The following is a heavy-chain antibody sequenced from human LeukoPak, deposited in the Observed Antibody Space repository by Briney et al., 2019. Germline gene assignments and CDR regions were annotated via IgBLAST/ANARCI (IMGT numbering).Heavy chain of an antibody. D-gene: IGHD6-19*01. CDR1: GFTFSSYA. CDR2: ISGSGGST. CDR3: AKDLGGGSGPSGLDY. V-gene: IGHV3-23*01. J-gene: IGHJ4*02. Sequence: GGSLRLSCAASGFTFSSYAMSWVRQAPGKGLEWVSAISGSGGSTYYADSVKGRFTISRDNSKNTLYLQMNSLRAEDTAVYYCAKDLGGGSGPSGLDYWGQGTLVTVSS.